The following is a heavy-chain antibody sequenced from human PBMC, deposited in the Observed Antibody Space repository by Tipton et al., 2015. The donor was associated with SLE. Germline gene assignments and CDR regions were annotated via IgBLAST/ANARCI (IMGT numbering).Heavy chain of an antibody. J-gene: IGHJ4*02. CDR1: GFTFDDYA. CDR2: INSDASDT. CDR3: ARTSKYSRSAGGFDY. Sequence: GSLRLSCAASGFTFDDYAMHWVRQAPGKGLEWISRINSDASDTVYADSVRGRFTTSRDNVKSTLYLQLNSLRDEDTAVYYCARTSKYSRSAGGFDYWGQGSLVTVSS. D-gene: IGHD6-6*01. V-gene: IGHV3-74*01.